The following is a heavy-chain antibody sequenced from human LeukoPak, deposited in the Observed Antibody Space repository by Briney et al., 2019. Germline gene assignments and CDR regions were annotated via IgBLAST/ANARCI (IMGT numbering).Heavy chain of an antibody. CDR1: GYTFTSYA. J-gene: IGHJ4*02. D-gene: IGHD1-7*01. CDR2: INAGNGNT. CDR3: ARDGGHNWNYVEGSYFDY. V-gene: IGHV1-3*01. Sequence: GASVKVSCKASGYTFTSYAMHWVRQAPGQRLEWMGWINAGNGNTKYSQKFQGRVTITRDTSASTAYMELSSLRSEDTAVYYCARDGGHNWNYVEGSYFDYWGQGTLVTVSS.